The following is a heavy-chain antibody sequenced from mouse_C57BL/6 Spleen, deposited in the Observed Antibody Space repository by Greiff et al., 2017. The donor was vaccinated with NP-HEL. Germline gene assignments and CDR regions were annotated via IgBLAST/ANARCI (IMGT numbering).Heavy chain of an antibody. CDR2: IYPGSGST. J-gene: IGHJ2*01. V-gene: IGHV1-55*01. CDR1: GYTFTSYW. Sequence: QVQLQQPGAELVKPGASVKMSCKASGYTFTSYWITWVKQRPGQGLEWIGDIYPGSGSTNYNEKFKSKATLTVDTPSSTAYMQLSSLTSEDSAVYYCAREGTNGYWGQGTTLTVSS. CDR3: AREGTNGY. D-gene: IGHD1-1*01.